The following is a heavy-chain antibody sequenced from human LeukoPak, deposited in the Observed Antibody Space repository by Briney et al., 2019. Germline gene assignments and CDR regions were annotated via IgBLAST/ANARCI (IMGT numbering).Heavy chain of an antibody. D-gene: IGHD2-15*01. CDR3: VKAEGQDEYYMDV. J-gene: IGHJ6*03. CDR1: GFTFSSYG. V-gene: IGHV3-30*02. CDR2: IRYDGSNK. Sequence: GGSLRLSCAASGFTFSSYGMHWVRQAPGKGLEWVAFIRYDGSNKYYADSVKGRFTISRDNSKNTLYLQMNSLRAEDTAVYYCVKAEGQDEYYMDVWGKGTTVTVSS.